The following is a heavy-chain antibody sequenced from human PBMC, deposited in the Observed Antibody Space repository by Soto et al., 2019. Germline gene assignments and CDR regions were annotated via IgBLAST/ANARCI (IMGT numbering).Heavy chain of an antibody. CDR1: GYTFTSYG. CDR2: ISAYNANT. CDR3: ARDPHRDGHALVFDY. Sequence: GASVKVSCKASGYTFTSYGISWVRQAPGQGLEWMGWISAYNANTQYAQRLQGRVTMTTDTSTSTAYMELRSLRSDDTAVYYCARDPHRDGHALVFDYWGLGTLVTVSS. V-gene: IGHV1-18*01. J-gene: IGHJ4*02. D-gene: IGHD6-6*01.